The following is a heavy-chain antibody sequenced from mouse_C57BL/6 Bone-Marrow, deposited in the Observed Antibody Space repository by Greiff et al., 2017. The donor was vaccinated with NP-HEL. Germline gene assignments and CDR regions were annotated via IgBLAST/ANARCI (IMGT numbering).Heavy chain of an antibody. Sequence: EVQLQQSGTVLARPGASVKMSCKTSGYTFTSYWMHWVKQRPGQGLAWIGAIYPGNSDTSSNQKFKGKAKLTAVTSASTAYMELSSLTNEDSAVYYCTYGNYYYAMDYWGQGTSVTVSS. J-gene: IGHJ4*01. CDR1: GYTFTSYW. V-gene: IGHV1-5*01. CDR2: IYPGNSDT. D-gene: IGHD2-1*01. CDR3: TYGNYYYAMDY.